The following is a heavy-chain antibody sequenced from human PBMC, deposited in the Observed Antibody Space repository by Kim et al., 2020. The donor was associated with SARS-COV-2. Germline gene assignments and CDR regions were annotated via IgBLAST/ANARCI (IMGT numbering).Heavy chain of an antibody. J-gene: IGHJ6*02. V-gene: IGHV3-11*01. CDR1: GFTFSDYY. CDR3: ARDPYSSGWSDYGMDV. Sequence: GGSLRLSCAASGFTFSDYYMSWIRQAPGKGLEWVSYISSSGSTIYYADSVKGRFTISRDNAKNSLYLQMNSLRAEDTAVYYCARDPYSSGWSDYGMDVWGQGTTVTVSS. CDR2: ISSSGSTI. D-gene: IGHD6-19*01.